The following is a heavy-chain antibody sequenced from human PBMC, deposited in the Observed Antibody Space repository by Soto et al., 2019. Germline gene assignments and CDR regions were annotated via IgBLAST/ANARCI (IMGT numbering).Heavy chain of an antibody. D-gene: IGHD1-26*01. CDR3: ARHGVYSGGYYYFDY. CDR2: ISYSGNT. V-gene: IGHV4-39*01. Sequence: SETLSLTCTVSGGSISSGDYYWSWIRQPPGKGLEWIGYISYSGNTYYNPSLQSRVTISVDTSKSQFSLKLSSMTAADTAVYYCARHGVYSGGYYYFDYWGQGTLVTVSS. CDR1: GGSISSGDYY. J-gene: IGHJ4*02.